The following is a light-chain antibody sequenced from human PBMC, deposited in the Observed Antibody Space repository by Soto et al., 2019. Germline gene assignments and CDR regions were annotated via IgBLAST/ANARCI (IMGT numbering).Light chain of an antibody. Sequence: EIVLTQSPGTLSLSPGERATLSCRASQSVSSAYLACYQQKPGQAPRLLIYGASRRATGIPDRFSGRGSGTDFTLTISRLEPEDFAVYYCQQYASSPPYTFGQGTKLEIK. CDR3: QQYASSPPYT. CDR1: QSVSSAY. V-gene: IGKV3-20*01. J-gene: IGKJ2*01. CDR2: GAS.